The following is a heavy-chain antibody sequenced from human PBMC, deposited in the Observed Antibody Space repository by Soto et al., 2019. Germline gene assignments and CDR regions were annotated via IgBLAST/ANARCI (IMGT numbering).Heavy chain of an antibody. CDR2: IYHSGST. J-gene: IGHJ4*02. CDR1: GGSISSGGYY. Sequence: NPSETLSLTCTVSGGSISSGGYYWSWIRPPPGKGLEWIGEIYHSGSTNYNPSLKSRVTISVDKSKNQFSLNLTSLTAADTAIYYCARANWYSEYWGQGTLVTVSS. D-gene: IGHD7-27*01. CDR3: ARANWYSEY. V-gene: IGHV4-61*08.